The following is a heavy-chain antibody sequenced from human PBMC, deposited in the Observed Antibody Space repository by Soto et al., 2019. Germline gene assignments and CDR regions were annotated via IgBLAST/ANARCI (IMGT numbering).Heavy chain of an antibody. Sequence: PSKTMYLTCTVSDGSISSYYWSWIRQPPGKGLEWIGYIYYSGSTNYNPSLKSRVTISVDTSKNKFSLKLSSVTAADTAVYYCARDRRVGATDWFDPWGQGTPVTVFS. D-gene: IGHD1-26*01. CDR1: DGSISSYY. CDR2: IYYSGST. V-gene: IGHV4-59*01. J-gene: IGHJ5*01. CDR3: ARDRRVGATDWFDP.